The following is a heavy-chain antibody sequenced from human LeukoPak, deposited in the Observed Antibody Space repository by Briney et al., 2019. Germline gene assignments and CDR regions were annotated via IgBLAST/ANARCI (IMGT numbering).Heavy chain of an antibody. CDR3: ARDNYYDSSGLGY. V-gene: IGHV3-21*01. D-gene: IGHD3-22*01. Sequence: GGSLRLSCAASGFTFSSYSMNWVRQAPGKGLEWVSSISSSSSYIYYADSVKGRFTISRHNAKNSLYLQMTSLRAEDTAVYYCARDNYYDSSGLGYWGQGTLVTVSS. CDR1: GFTFSSYS. J-gene: IGHJ4*02. CDR2: ISSSSSYI.